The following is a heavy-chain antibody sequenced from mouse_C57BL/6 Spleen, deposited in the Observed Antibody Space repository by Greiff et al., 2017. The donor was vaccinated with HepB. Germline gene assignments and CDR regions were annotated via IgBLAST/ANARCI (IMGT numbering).Heavy chain of an antibody. CDR2: IYPGSGST. D-gene: IGHD2-4*01. Sequence: QVQLQQPGAELVKPGASVKMSCKASGYTFTSYWITWVKQRPGQGLEWIGDIYPGSGSTNYNEKFKRKATLTVDTSASTAYMQLSSLTSEDSAVYYCARGGYYDYDGDFDVWGTGTTVTVSS. CDR3: ARGGYYDYDGDFDV. V-gene: IGHV1-55*01. J-gene: IGHJ1*03. CDR1: GYTFTSYW.